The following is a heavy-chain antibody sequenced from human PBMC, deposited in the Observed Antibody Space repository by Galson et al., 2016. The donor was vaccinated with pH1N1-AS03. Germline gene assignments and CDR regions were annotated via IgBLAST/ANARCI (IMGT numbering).Heavy chain of an antibody. V-gene: IGHV4-39*01. CDR2: IYYAGST. J-gene: IGHJ6*02. D-gene: IGHD5-18*01. CDR3: ARRRGFSSDYYGLDV. Sequence: ETLSLTCTVSGGSISTSSYYWGWIRQPPGKGLEWIANIYYAGSTYYNPSLKSRVTISVDTSKNQFSLKLNSVTAADTALYYCARRRGFSSDYYGLDVWGQGTTVTVSS. CDR1: GGSISTSSYY.